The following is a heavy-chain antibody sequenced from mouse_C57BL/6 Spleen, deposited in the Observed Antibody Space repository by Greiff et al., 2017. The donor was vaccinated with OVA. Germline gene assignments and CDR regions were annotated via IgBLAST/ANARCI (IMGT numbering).Heavy chain of an antibody. J-gene: IGHJ1*03. V-gene: IGHV2-5*01. CDR3: AKNYPLLRYFDV. D-gene: IGHD1-2*01. CDR1: GFSLTSYG. CDR2: IWRGGST. Sequence: VKLMESGPGLVQPSQSLSITCTVSGFSLTSYGVHWVRQSPGKGLEWLGVIWRGGSTDYNAAFMSRLSITKDNSKSQVFFKMNSLQADDTAIYYCAKNYPLLRYFDVWGTGTTVTVSS.